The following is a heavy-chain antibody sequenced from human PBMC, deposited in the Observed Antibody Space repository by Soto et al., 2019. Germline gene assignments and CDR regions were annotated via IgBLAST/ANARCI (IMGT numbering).Heavy chain of an antibody. CDR3: AHIVVAGLGYYFDY. V-gene: IGHV2-5*02. J-gene: IGHJ4*02. CDR1: GFSLSRTRMA. Sequence: QITLKESGPTLVKPTQTLTLTCTFSGFSLSRTRMAVGWIRQPPGKALEWLALIYWDDDKRYSPFLKSRLTIPKDTSKNQVVLTMSNMDPVDTDRYYCAHIVVAGLGYYFDYWGQGTLVTVSS. D-gene: IGHD6-19*01. CDR2: IYWDDDK.